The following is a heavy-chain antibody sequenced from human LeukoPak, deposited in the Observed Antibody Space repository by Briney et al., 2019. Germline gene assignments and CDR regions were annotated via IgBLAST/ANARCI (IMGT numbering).Heavy chain of an antibody. D-gene: IGHD3-3*01. J-gene: IGHJ3*02. CDR1: GFTFSNYW. CDR3: GRHGGAFEM. V-gene: IGHV3-7*01. Sequence: GGSLRLSCAASGFTFSNYWMSWVRQTPGKEPEWVANIKGDGSEKDYVDSEKGRFTISRDNAKSSLYLQMNSLRAEDTAVYYCGRHGGAFEMWGQGTMVTVSS. CDR2: IKGDGSEK.